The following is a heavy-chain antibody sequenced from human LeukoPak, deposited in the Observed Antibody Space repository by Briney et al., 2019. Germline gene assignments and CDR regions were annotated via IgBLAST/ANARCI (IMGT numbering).Heavy chain of an antibody. Sequence: NPGGSLRLSCAASGFTVSSNYMSWVRQAPGKGLEWVSAISGSGGSTYYADSVKGRFTISRDNSKNTLYLQMNSLRAEDTAVYYCAKEGGRGRWLQLLASVDYWGQGTLVTVSS. D-gene: IGHD5-24*01. CDR1: GFTVSSNY. CDR2: ISGSGGST. CDR3: AKEGGRGRWLQLLASVDY. J-gene: IGHJ4*02. V-gene: IGHV3-23*01.